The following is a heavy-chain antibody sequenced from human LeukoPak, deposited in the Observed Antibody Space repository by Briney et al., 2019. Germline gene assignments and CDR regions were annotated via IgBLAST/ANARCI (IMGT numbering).Heavy chain of an antibody. CDR1: GFTFSSYA. CDR2: ISSNGGGT. V-gene: IGHV3-64*01. J-gene: IGHJ4*02. Sequence: GGSLRLSCAASGFTFSSYAMHWVRQAPGKGLEYVSAISSNGGGTYYANSVKGRFTISRDNSKNTLYLQMGSLRAEDMAVYYCARARYNWNDFDYWGQGTLVTVSS. D-gene: IGHD1-1*01. CDR3: ARARYNWNDFDY.